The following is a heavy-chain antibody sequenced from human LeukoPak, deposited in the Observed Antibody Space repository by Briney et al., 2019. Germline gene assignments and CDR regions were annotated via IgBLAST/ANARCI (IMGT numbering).Heavy chain of an antibody. Sequence: GGSLRLSCAASGFTFSSYEMNWVRQAPGKGLEWVSCITSGSSYIFCEDSVRGRFTISRDNVKNLLYLQMNSLRAEDTAVYYCATGLEDSNIDYWGQGTLVTVSS. J-gene: IGHJ4*02. CDR1: GFTFSSYE. CDR3: ATGLEDSNIDY. CDR2: ITSGSSYI. V-gene: IGHV3-21*01. D-gene: IGHD3/OR15-3a*01.